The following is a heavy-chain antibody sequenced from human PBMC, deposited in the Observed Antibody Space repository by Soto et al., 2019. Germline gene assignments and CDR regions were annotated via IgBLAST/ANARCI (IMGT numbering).Heavy chain of an antibody. CDR1: GGSFSGYY. D-gene: IGHD3-16*02. J-gene: IGHJ4*01. CDR2: INHSGST. Sequence: QVQLQQWGAGLLKPSETLSLTCAVYGGSFSGYYWSWIRQPPGKGLEWIGEINHSGSTNYNPSLKSRVTISVDTSKNQFSLKLSSVTAADTAVYYCARGGRYRSFFVYWGHGTLVTVSS. CDR3: ARGGRYRSFFVY. V-gene: IGHV4-34*01.